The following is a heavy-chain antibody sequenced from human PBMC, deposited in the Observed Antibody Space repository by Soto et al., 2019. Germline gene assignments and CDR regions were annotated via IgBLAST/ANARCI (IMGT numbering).Heavy chain of an antibody. CDR2: IWYDGSNK. J-gene: IGHJ6*02. CDR3: ARDTSGADAPNYYYYGMDV. Sequence: PGGSLRLSCAASGFTFSSYGMHWVRQAPGKGLEWVAVIWYDGSNKYYADSVKGRFTISRDNSKNTLYLQMNSLRAEDTAVYYCARDTSGADAPNYYYYGMDVWRQGTTVT. CDR1: GFTFSSYG. D-gene: IGHD3-10*01. V-gene: IGHV3-33*01.